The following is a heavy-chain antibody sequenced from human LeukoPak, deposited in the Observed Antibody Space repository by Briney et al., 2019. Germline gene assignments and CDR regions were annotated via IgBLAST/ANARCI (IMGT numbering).Heavy chain of an antibody. CDR3: AREYCSSTSCYSFLDY. V-gene: IGHV3-11*01. J-gene: IGHJ4*02. Sequence: PGGSLRLSCAASGFTFSDYYIGWVRQAPGEGLGGVSYISSSGSTIYYADSVKGRFTISRDNAKNSLYLQMNSLRAEDTAVYYCAREYCSSTSCYSFLDYWGQGTLVTVSS. D-gene: IGHD2-2*01. CDR2: ISSSGSTI. CDR1: GFTFSDYY.